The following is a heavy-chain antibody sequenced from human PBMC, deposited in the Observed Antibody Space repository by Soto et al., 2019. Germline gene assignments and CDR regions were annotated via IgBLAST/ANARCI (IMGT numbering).Heavy chain of an antibody. J-gene: IGHJ6*03. Sequence: EVQLVESGGGLVQPGGSLRLSCAASGFTVSSNYMSWVRQAPGKGLEWVSVIYSGGSTYYADSVKGRFTISRHNSKNTLYLQMNSLRAEDTAVYYCARDSGEYSGYDFSYYYYMDVWGKGTTVTVSS. D-gene: IGHD5-12*01. CDR3: ARDSGEYSGYDFSYYYYMDV. CDR2: IYSGGST. V-gene: IGHV3-53*04. CDR1: GFTVSSNY.